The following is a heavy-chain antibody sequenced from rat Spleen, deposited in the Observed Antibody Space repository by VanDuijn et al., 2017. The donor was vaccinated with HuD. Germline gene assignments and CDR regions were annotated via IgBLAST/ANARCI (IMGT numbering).Heavy chain of an antibody. CDR2: ISPSGGST. CDR1: GFTFSDYY. Sequence: EVQLVESDGGLVQPGRSLELSCAASGFTFSDYYMVWVRQAPTKGLEWVATISPSGGSTYYRDSVKGRFTISRDNAKSTLYLQMDSLRSEDTATYYCATNHYDGYYRFAYWGQGTLVTVSS. V-gene: IGHV5-19*01. CDR3: ATNHYDGYYRFAY. J-gene: IGHJ3*01. D-gene: IGHD1-12*03.